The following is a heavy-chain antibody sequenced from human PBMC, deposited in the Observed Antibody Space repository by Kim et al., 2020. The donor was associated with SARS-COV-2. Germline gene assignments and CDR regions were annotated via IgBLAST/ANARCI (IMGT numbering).Heavy chain of an antibody. CDR1: GYTFTGYY. D-gene: IGHD3-10*01. J-gene: IGHJ6*02. Sequence: ASVKVSCKASGYTFTGYYMHWVRQAPGQGLEWMGRINPNSGGTNYAQKFQGRVTMTRDTSISTAYMELSRLRSDDTAVYYCARLTMVRGVHYGMDVWGQGTTVTVSS. V-gene: IGHV1-2*06. CDR3: ARLTMVRGVHYGMDV. CDR2: INPNSGGT.